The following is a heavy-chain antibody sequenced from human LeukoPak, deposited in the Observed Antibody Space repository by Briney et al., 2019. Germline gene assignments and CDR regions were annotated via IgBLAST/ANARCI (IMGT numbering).Heavy chain of an antibody. V-gene: IGHV4-59*01. Sequence: SETLSLTCTVSGGSISSYYWSWLRQPPGKGLEGVGYIYYSGSTNYNPSLKSRVTISVDTSKNQFSLKLSSVTAADTAVYYCARAVLLWFGESITDAFDIWGQGTMVTVSS. CDR3: ARAVLLWFGESITDAFDI. CDR1: GGSISSYY. CDR2: IYYSGST. D-gene: IGHD3-10*01. J-gene: IGHJ3*02.